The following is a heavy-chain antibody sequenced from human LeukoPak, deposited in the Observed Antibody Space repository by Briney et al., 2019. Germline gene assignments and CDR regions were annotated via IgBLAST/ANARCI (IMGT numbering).Heavy chain of an antibody. J-gene: IGHJ4*01. V-gene: IGHV3-23*01. CDR1: GFTFSSYA. Sequence: PGGSLRLSCAASGFTFSSYAMSWVRQAPGKGLEWVSTISGSGGSTYYADSVKGRFTISRDNSKNTLYLQMNSLRAEDTAVYYCAKESPYCTSGICYFDYWGQGTLVTVSS. D-gene: IGHD2-8*01. CDR2: ISGSGGST. CDR3: AKESPYCTSGICYFDY.